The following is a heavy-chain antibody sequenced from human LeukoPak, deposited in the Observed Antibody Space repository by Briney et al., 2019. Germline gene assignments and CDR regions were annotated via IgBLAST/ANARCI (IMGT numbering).Heavy chain of an antibody. J-gene: IGHJ4*02. V-gene: IGHV1-18*01. Sequence: GASVKVSCKASGYTFTSYGISWVRQAPGQGLEWMGWISAYNGNTNYAQKLQGRVTMTTDTSTSTAYMELRSLRSDDTAVYYCARDAEALWFGGGFDYWGQGTLVTVSS. CDR2: ISAYNGNT. CDR3: ARDAEALWFGGGFDY. CDR1: GYTFTSYG. D-gene: IGHD3-10*01.